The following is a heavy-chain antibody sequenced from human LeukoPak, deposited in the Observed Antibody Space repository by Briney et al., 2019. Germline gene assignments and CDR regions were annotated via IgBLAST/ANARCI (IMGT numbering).Heavy chain of an antibody. CDR1: GYTFTSYY. J-gene: IGHJ1*01. CDR3: ARDLEYCGGDCSPSSLPGEYFQH. CDR2: INPSGGST. V-gene: IGHV1-46*01. Sequence: ASVKVSCKASGYTFTSYYMHWVRQAPGQGLEWMGIINPSGGSTSYAQKFQGRVTMTRDTSTSTVYMELSSLRSEDTAVYYCARDLEYCGGDCSPSSLPGEYFQHWGQGTLVTVSS. D-gene: IGHD2-21*02.